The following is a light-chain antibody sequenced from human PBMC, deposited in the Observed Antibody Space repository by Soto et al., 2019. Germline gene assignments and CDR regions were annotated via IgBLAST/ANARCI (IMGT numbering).Light chain of an antibody. CDR2: GAS. V-gene: IGKV3-15*01. Sequence: EIVMTQSPATLSVSPGEGATLSCRASQSISSNLAWYQQKPGQAPRLLITGASTRATGIAARISGSGSGTEFTLTISSLQSEDFAVYYCQQYNNWPWTCGQGTKVEIK. J-gene: IGKJ1*01. CDR3: QQYNNWPWT. CDR1: QSISSN.